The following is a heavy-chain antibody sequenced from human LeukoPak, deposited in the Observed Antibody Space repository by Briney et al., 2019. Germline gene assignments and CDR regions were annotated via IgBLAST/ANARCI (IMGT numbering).Heavy chain of an antibody. J-gene: IGHJ4*02. CDR2: IYPGDSDT. CDR1: GYSFTSYW. CDR3: ARRSGWYSFDY. Sequence: GESLKISCKGSGYSFTSYWIGWVRQMPGKGLEWMGIIYPGDSDTKYSPSFQGQVTVSADKSISTAYLQWSSLKASDSAMYYCARRSGWYSFDYWGQGTLVTVSS. D-gene: IGHD6-19*01. V-gene: IGHV5-51*01.